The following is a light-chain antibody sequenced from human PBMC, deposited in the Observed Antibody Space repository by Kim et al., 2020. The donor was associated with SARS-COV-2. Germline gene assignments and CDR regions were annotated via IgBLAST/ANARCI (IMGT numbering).Light chain of an antibody. Sequence: QSALTQPASVSGSPGQSITISCTGTSNDIGNYDYVSWYQQHPGKAPKLILYDVTHRPSGVSNRFSGSKSGNTASLTISGLQAEDDADYYCTSYTLSTTVVFGGGTKLTVL. V-gene: IGLV2-14*03. J-gene: IGLJ2*01. CDR2: DVT. CDR1: SNDIGNYDY. CDR3: TSYTLSTTVV.